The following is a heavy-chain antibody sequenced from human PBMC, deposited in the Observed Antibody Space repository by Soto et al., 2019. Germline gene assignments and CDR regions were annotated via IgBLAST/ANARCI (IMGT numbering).Heavy chain of an antibody. D-gene: IGHD3-16*01. CDR3: ARDGGAY. Sequence: QVQLVESGGGVVQPGRSLRLSCAASGFTFISYAMHWVRRAPGKGLEWMAVMSYDGSNKYYADSVKGRFSISRDNSKNTLYLQMNSMSPEDTALYYCARDGGAYWGQGNLVIVAS. CDR1: GFTFISYA. J-gene: IGHJ4*02. CDR2: MSYDGSNK. V-gene: IGHV3-30-3*01.